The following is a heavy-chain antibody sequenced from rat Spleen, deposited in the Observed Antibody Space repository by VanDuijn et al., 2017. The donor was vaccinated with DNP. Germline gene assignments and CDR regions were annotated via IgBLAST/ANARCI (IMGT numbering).Heavy chain of an antibody. D-gene: IGHD1-6*01. V-gene: IGHV5-31*01. CDR1: GFTFNNYW. CDR2: IHNTGGTT. J-gene: IGHJ2*01. Sequence: EVQLVESGGGLVQPGRSLKLSCVASGFTFNNYWMTWIRQAPGKGLEWVASIHNTGGTTYYPDSLKGRFTISRDNAKSTLYLQMNSLRSEDTATYYCTTGLSDYWGQGVMVTVSS. CDR3: TTGLSDY.